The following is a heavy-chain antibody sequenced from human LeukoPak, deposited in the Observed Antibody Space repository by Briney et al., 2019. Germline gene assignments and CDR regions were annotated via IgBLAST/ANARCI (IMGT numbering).Heavy chain of an antibody. V-gene: IGHV3-30*02. D-gene: IGHD3-16*01. J-gene: IGHJ4*02. CDR2: IRYDGNNK. CDR3: AKDWVFDY. CDR1: GFTFSSYG. Sequence: PGGSLRPSCAASGFTFSSYGMHWVRQAPGKGLEWVAFIRYDGNNKYYADSVKGRFTISRDNSKNTLYLQMNSLRPEDTAVYYCAKDWVFDYWGQGTLVTVSS.